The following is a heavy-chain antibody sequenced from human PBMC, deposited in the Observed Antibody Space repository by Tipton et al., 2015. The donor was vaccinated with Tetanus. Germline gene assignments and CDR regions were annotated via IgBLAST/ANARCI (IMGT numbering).Heavy chain of an antibody. D-gene: IGHD2-8*01. V-gene: IGHV4-59*01. J-gene: IGHJ5*02. CDR2: IYSSGST. CDR3: ARDHRLSASYAGWFDP. CDR1: GGSINPYY. Sequence: TLSLTCSVSGGSINPYYWSWIRQPPGKGLEWIGNIYSSGSTYYNPSLKSRVTIPVDTSRNQFSLRLKSVTPADTAMYYCARDHRLSASYAGWFDPWGQGTLATVSS.